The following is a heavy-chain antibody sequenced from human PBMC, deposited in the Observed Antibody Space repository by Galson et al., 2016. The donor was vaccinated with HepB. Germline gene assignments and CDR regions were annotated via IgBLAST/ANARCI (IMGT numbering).Heavy chain of an antibody. CDR2: ISGYNGNT. J-gene: IGHJ4*02. CDR3: ARVTTPAYYFDY. CDR1: GYTLTELS. V-gene: IGHV1-18*01. Sequence: SVKVPCKASGYTLTELSIHWVRQAPGKGLEWMGWISGYNGNTIYAQKLQGRVTMTTDTSTATAYMELRSLRSDDTAVYYCARVTTPAYYFDYWGQGTLVTVSS. D-gene: IGHD1-26*01.